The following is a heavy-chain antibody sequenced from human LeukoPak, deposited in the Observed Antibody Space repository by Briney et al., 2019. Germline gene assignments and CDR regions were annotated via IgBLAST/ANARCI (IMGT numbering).Heavy chain of an antibody. Sequence: PSETLSLTCTVSGGSISSSSYYWGWIRQPPGKGLQWVSTINANSVSTSYAASVRGRSTISRDNAKDTLYLQLNTLRADDTATYYCAKPISGGLAVTADWFRPWGQGTLVVVSS. CDR2: INANSVST. V-gene: IGHV3-23*01. D-gene: IGHD6-19*01. CDR1: GGSISSSSYY. CDR3: AKPISGGLAVTADWFRP. J-gene: IGHJ5*02.